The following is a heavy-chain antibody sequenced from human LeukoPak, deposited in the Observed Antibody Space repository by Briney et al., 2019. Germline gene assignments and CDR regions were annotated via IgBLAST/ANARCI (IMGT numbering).Heavy chain of an antibody. CDR1: GFTFSDYH. J-gene: IGHJ4*02. Sequence: GGSLRLSCAASGFTFSDYHMSWIRQAPGKGLEWVSYISSSSSYTNYADSVKGRFTISRDNAKNSLYLQMNSLRAEDTAVYYCARARIAAAGPFDYWGQGTLVTVSS. CDR2: ISSSSSYT. CDR3: ARARIAAAGPFDY. D-gene: IGHD6-13*01. V-gene: IGHV3-11*06.